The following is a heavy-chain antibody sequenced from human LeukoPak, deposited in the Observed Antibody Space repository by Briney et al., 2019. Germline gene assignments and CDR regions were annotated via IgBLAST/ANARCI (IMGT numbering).Heavy chain of an antibody. V-gene: IGHV3-7*01. D-gene: IGHD5-18*01. CDR3: SRDTDTGIDY. J-gene: IGHJ4*02. CDR2: INQDGSEK. Sequence: PGGSLRLSCAASGFTFSRDRMSWVRQAPGKGLEGVANINQDGSEKYYVGSVKGGFISSRESAKNALYLQMNGLRADGRAVCYCSRDTDTGIDYWGQGRLVSVCS. CDR1: GFTFSRDR.